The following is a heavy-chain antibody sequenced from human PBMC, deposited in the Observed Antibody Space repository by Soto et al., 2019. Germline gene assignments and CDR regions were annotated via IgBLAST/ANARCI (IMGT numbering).Heavy chain of an antibody. CDR1: GFTFSSYA. Sequence: VQMLQSGGGLVQPGGSLRLSCAASGFTFSSYALSWVRQAPGKGLEWVSGVSGSGGTTYYADSVKGRFTISRDNSKNTLYLQMSSLRAEDTAVYYCAKEVRVTGYHEPFDYWGQGTLVTVSS. CDR2: VSGSGGTT. CDR3: AKEVRVTGYHEPFDY. V-gene: IGHV3-23*01. J-gene: IGHJ4*02. D-gene: IGHD3-9*01.